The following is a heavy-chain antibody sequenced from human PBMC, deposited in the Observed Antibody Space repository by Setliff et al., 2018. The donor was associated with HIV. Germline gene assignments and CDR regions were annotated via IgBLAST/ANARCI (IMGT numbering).Heavy chain of an antibody. J-gene: IGHJ4*02. V-gene: IGHV3-23*01. D-gene: IGHD3-10*01. CDR1: GFTFSSYA. Sequence: QAGGSLRLSCAASGFTFSSYAMSWVRQAPGKGLEWVSTIIGSGGSTYYADSVKGRFTISRDNSQNTVYLQMDSVSAEDTAMYYCARDDDTSSHYSRFEYWGQGTPVTVSS. CDR2: IIGSGGST. CDR3: ARDDDTSSHYSRFEY.